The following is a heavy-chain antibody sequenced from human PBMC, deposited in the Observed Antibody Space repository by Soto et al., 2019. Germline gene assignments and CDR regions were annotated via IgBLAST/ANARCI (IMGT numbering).Heavy chain of an antibody. CDR1: GFTFSSYS. J-gene: IGHJ6*02. Sequence: GGSLRLSCAASGFTFSSYSMNWVRQAPGKGLEWVSSISSSSSYIYYADSVKGRFTISRDNAKNSLYLQMNSLRAEDTAVYYCARELPAADYGMDVWGQGTTVTVSS. CDR3: ARELPAADYGMDV. V-gene: IGHV3-21*01. CDR2: ISSSSSYI. D-gene: IGHD2-2*01.